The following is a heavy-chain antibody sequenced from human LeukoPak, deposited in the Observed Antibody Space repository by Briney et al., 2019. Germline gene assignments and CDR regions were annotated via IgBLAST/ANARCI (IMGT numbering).Heavy chain of an antibody. Sequence: ASVKVSCKASGYRFSDHGISWVRQAPGQGLEWMGWLSVDNGYAKYAQRVQGRLTMTTDTSTTTAYMELRSLRPDDTAVYYCARVSDGSAVYWGQGTLVTVSS. CDR1: GYRFSDHG. J-gene: IGHJ4*02. D-gene: IGHD3-10*01. CDR2: LSVDNGYA. CDR3: ARVSDGSAVY. V-gene: IGHV1-18*04.